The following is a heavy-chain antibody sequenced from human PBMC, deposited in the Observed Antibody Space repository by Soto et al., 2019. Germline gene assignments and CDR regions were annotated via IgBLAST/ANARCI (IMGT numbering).Heavy chain of an antibody. V-gene: IGHV1-69*04. CDR2: IIPILGIA. CDR3: ARDGMVRGVIDSYYYYGMDV. J-gene: IGHJ6*02. D-gene: IGHD3-10*01. CDR1: GGTFSSYT. Sequence: SVKVSCKASGGTFSSYTISWVRQAPGQGLEWMGRIIPILGIANYAQKFQGRVTITADKSTSTAYMELSSLRSEDTAVYYCARDGMVRGVIDSYYYYGMDVWGQGTTVTVSS.